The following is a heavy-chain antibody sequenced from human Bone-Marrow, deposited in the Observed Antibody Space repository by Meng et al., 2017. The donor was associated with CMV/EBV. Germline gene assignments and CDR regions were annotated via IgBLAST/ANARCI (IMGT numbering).Heavy chain of an antibody. CDR2: ISYNGIQK. CDR3: AREGRDGYNYSLLAS. Sequence: SGFSFSGYSMHWVRQAPAKGLEWLAVISYNGIQKNFPDSVKGRFTISRDNSKNTLYLHMNSLRPEDTAVYFCAREGRDGYNYSLLASWCPGTLVTVSS. V-gene: IGHV3-30-3*01. D-gene: IGHD5-24*01. CDR1: GFSFSGYS. J-gene: IGHJ4*02.